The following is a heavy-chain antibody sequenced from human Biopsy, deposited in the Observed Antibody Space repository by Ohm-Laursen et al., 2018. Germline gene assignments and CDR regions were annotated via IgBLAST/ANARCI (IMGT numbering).Heavy chain of an antibody. CDR1: GGSINGGRYY. D-gene: IGHD5-12*01. Sequence: SDTLSLTCTVSGGSINGGRYYWNWIHHHPGKGLEWIGNIFYSANTYYNPSLKSRVTISVDTSKNQFSLKLSSVTAADTAVYYCARLGSGDYFPTFFDFWGQGALVTVSS. CDR3: ARLGSGDYFPTFFDF. J-gene: IGHJ4*02. CDR2: IFYSANT. V-gene: IGHV4-31*03.